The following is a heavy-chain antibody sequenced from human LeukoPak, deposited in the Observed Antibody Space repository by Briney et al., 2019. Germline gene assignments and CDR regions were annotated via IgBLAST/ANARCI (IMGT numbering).Heavy chain of an antibody. D-gene: IGHD5-12*01. V-gene: IGHV4-4*07. CDR2: IYSSGST. CDR1: GGSISSYY. Sequence: SETLSLTCTVSGGSISSYYWSWIRQPAGKGLEWIGRIYSSGSTNYNPSLKSRVTMSVDTSKNQFSLKLNSVTAADTAVYYCARASSVATHIDYWGQGTLVTVSS. J-gene: IGHJ4*02. CDR3: ARASSVATHIDY.